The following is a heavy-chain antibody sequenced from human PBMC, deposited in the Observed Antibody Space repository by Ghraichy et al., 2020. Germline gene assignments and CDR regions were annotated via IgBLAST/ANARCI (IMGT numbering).Heavy chain of an antibody. CDR1: GFTFSSYA. CDR2: ISGSGGST. D-gene: IGHD2-2*01. J-gene: IGHJ6*03. Sequence: GGSLRLSCAASGFTFSSYAMSWVRQAPGKGLEWVSAISGSGGSTYYADSVKGRFTISRDNSKNTLYLQMNSLRAEDTAVYYCAKDGDQGTRYYYYYMDVWGKGTTVIVS. V-gene: IGHV3-23*01. CDR3: AKDGDQGTRYYYYYMDV.